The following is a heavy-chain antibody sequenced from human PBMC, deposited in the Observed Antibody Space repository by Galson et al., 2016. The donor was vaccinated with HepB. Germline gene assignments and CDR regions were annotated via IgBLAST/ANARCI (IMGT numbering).Heavy chain of an antibody. CDR3: ARDEGRSYSGMDF. D-gene: IGHD1-26*01. CDR2: ISYDGSNK. Sequence: SLRLSCAASGFTLSNYAMHWVRQAPGKGLEWVAIISYDGSNKYYADPVKGRFTISRDNSKNTLYLQMNSLGADDTAVFYCARDEGRSYSGMDFWGQGTLVTVSS. J-gene: IGHJ4*02. V-gene: IGHV3-30*04. CDR1: GFTLSNYA.